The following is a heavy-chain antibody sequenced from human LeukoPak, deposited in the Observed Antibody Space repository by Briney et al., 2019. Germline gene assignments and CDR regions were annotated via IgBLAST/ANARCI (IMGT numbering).Heavy chain of an antibody. Sequence: SETLSLTCTVSGGSISSYYWSWIRQPPGEGLERIGYIYYSGSTNYNPSLKSRVTISVDTSKNQFSLKLSSVTAADTAVYYCAGSDYWGQGTLVTVSS. CDR1: GGSISSYY. CDR3: AGSDY. CDR2: IYYSGST. V-gene: IGHV4-59*01. J-gene: IGHJ4*02.